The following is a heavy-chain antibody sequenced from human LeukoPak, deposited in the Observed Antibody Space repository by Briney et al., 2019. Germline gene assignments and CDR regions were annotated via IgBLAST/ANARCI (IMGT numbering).Heavy chain of an antibody. J-gene: IGHJ4*02. Sequence: PGGSLRLSCAASGFTVSSDYMSWVRQAPGKGLEWVSVIYSGGSTYYADSVKGRFTISRDNSKNTLYLQMNSLRAEDTAVYYCARPYYYHSSGYLNWGQGTLVTVSS. CDR1: GFTVSSDY. CDR3: ARPYYYHSSGYLN. CDR2: IYSGGST. V-gene: IGHV3-53*01. D-gene: IGHD3-22*01.